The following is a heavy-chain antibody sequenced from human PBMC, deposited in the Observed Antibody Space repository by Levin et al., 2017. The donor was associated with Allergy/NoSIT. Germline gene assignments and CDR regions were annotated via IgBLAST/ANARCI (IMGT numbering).Heavy chain of an antibody. CDR3: ARVRSGYYYGSGSYPRSWFDP. V-gene: IGHV4-39*01. CDR2: IYYSGST. J-gene: IGHJ5*02. Sequence: SETLSLTCTVSGGSISSSSYYWGWIRQPPGKGLEWIGSIYYSGSTYYNPSLKSRVTISVDTSKNQFSLKLSSVTAADTAVYYCARVRSGYYYGSGSYPRSWFDPWGQGTLVTVSS. CDR1: GGSISSSSYY. D-gene: IGHD3-10*01.